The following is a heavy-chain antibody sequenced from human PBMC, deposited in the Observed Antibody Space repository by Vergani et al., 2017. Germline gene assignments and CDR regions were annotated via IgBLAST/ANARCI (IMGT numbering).Heavy chain of an antibody. CDR3: ARRGCSSTSCYTRDYYYYYYMDV. Sequence: QVQLQESGPGLVKPSQTLSLTCTVSGGSISSGGYYWSWIRQHPGKGLEWIGYIYYSGSTYYNPSLKSRVTISVDTSKNQFSLKLSSVTAADTAVYYCARRGCSSTSCYTRDYYYYYYMDVWGKGNPGHRLL. CDR2: IYYSGST. D-gene: IGHD2-2*02. J-gene: IGHJ6*03. CDR1: GGSISSGGYY. V-gene: IGHV4-31*03.